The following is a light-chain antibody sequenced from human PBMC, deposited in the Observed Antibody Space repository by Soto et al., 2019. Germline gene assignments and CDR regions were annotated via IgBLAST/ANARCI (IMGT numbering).Light chain of an antibody. Sequence: DMQMTQSPSSLSASVGDRVTITCRASQGLGNYLAWYQQKPGKAPKLLIYSASSLQSGVPSRFSGSGSGTDFTLTISGLQPEDVATYFCLTYNGPPLSVRGGTKVEI. CDR1: QGLGNY. CDR3: LTYNGPPLS. V-gene: IGKV1-27*01. CDR2: SAS. J-gene: IGKJ4*01.